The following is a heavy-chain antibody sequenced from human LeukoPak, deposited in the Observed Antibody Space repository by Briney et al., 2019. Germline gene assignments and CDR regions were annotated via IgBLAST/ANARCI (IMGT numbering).Heavy chain of an antibody. CDR2: IYYSGST. D-gene: IGHD3-10*01. CDR1: GGSISSYY. Sequence: SATLSLTCPVSGGSISSYYWSWIRQPPGKGLEWIGYIYYSGSTNYNPSLKSRVTISVDTSKNQFSLKLSSVTAADTAVYYCARGPSSMVRGVPFDYWGQGTLVTVSS. V-gene: IGHV4-59*01. CDR3: ARGPSSMVRGVPFDY. J-gene: IGHJ4*02.